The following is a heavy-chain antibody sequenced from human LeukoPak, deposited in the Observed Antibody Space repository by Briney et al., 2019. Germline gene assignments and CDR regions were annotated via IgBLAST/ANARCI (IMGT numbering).Heavy chain of an antibody. V-gene: IGHV4-34*01. CDR3: ARGRKQQLVYYMDV. Sequence: PSETLSLTCAVYGGSFSGYYWSWIRQPPGKGLEWIGEINHSGSTNYNPSLKSRVTISVDTSKNQFSLKLSFVTAADTAVYYCARGRKQQLVYYMDVWGKGTTVTVSS. J-gene: IGHJ6*03. D-gene: IGHD6-13*01. CDR1: GGSFSGYY. CDR2: INHSGST.